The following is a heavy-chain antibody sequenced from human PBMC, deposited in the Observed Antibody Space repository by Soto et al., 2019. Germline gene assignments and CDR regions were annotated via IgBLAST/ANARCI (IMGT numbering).Heavy chain of an antibody. D-gene: IGHD3-10*01. V-gene: IGHV4-59*01. J-gene: IGHJ4*02. Sequence: QVQLQESGPGLVKPSETLSLTCSVSGGSITNYYWSWIRQPPGKGLEWIASIYHSGTTDYNPTLKSRLTLSADTSKNQFSLKLSSVTAADTAVYYCARGRVGGFDYWGRGTLVTVSS. CDR1: GGSITNYY. CDR2: IYHSGTT. CDR3: ARGRVGGFDY.